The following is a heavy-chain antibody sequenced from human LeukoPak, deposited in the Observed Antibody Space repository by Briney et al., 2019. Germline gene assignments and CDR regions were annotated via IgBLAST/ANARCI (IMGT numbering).Heavy chain of an antibody. Sequence: SETLSLTCAVYGGSFSGYYWSWIRQPPGKGLDWIGEINHSGSTNYNPSLKSRVVISVDTSKNQFSLNLTPVTAADTAVYYCARAKDGYNYYAFDIWGQGTMVTVSS. CDR2: INHSGST. D-gene: IGHD5-24*01. CDR3: ARAKDGYNYYAFDI. V-gene: IGHV4-34*01. CDR1: GGSFSGYY. J-gene: IGHJ3*02.